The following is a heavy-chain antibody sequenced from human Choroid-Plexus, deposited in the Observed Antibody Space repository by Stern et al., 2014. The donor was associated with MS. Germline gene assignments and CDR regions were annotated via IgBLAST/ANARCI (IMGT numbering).Heavy chain of an antibody. V-gene: IGHV3-30*18. CDR1: GFTFGSCA. Sequence: VQLVESGGGVVQPGRPLRLSCVASGFTFGSCAMHWVRQAPGKGLEWVAGVSYDGSNKYYADSVKGRFTISRDKSPNSLYMQMSSLRPEDTAVYYCAKDRQYLTYFFDHWGQGSLVTVSS. J-gene: IGHJ5*02. CDR2: VSYDGSNK. D-gene: IGHD2/OR15-2a*01. CDR3: AKDRQYLTYFFDH.